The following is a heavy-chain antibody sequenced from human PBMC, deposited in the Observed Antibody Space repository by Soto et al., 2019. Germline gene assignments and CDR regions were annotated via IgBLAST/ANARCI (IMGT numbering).Heavy chain of an antibody. D-gene: IGHD6-13*01. CDR3: AKGAAVSRDYYFHY. V-gene: IGHV3-23*01. J-gene: IGHJ4*02. CDR2: ISGSGGVT. CDR1: GFIFSNYG. Sequence: GGSLRLSCAASGFIFSNYGISWVRQAPGKGLEWVSGISGSGGVTFYADSVKGRFTISRDNSKNTLYLQMNSLRVEDTAVYYCAKGAAVSRDYYFHYWGQGALVTVSS.